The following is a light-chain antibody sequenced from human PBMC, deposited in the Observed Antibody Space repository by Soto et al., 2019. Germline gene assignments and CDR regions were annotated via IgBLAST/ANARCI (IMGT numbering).Light chain of an antibody. Sequence: GDRVTITCRASQSISSYLNWYQQKPGKAPKLLIYAASTLQSGVPSRFSGSGSGTDFTLTISSLQPEDFATYYCQQSYSTPFTFGPGTKVDIK. J-gene: IGKJ3*01. CDR2: AAS. V-gene: IGKV1-39*01. CDR1: QSISSY. CDR3: QQSYSTPFT.